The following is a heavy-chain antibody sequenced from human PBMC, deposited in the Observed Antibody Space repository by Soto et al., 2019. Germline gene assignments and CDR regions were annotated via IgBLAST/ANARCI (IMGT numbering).Heavy chain of an antibody. CDR3: ARGVGYSDYAHNEH. CDR1: GFTFSNYW. J-gene: IGHJ4*02. V-gene: IGHV3-7*01. Sequence: EVHLVESGGGLVQPGGSLRLSCTASGFTFSNYWMNWVRQAPGKGPEWVASIQQDGRDKNYVDSAKGRFAISRDNAKNSLYLQVNSLGAEDTAVYYCARGVGYSDYAHNEHWGQGTLVTVSS. CDR2: IQQDGRDK. D-gene: IGHD1-26*01.